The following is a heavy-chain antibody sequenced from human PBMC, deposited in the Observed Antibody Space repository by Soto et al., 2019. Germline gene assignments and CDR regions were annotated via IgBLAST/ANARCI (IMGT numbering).Heavy chain of an antibody. J-gene: IGHJ4*02. Sequence: PVESLKISCQGSGYSFTTYWIGWVRQMPGKGLEWMGIIYPGDSDTRYSPSFQGQVTISADKSISTAYLQWSSLKASDTAIYYCATGGYCSDTTCYNFFDYWGQGTLVTVSS. CDR2: IYPGDSDT. CDR3: ATGGYCSDTTCYNFFDY. D-gene: IGHD2-2*02. V-gene: IGHV5-51*01. CDR1: GYSFTTYW.